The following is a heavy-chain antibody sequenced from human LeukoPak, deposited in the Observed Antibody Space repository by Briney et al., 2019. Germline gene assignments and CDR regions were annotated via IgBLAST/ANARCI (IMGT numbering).Heavy chain of an antibody. CDR1: GYTFTSYY. J-gene: IGHJ5*02. V-gene: IGHV1-46*01. Sequence: ASVKVSCKASGYTFTSYYMHWVRQAPGQGLEWMGIINPSGGSTSYAQKFQGRVTMTRDTSTSTVYMELSSLRSEDTAAYYCAREVSSYDFWSGYYSLNWFDPWGQGTLVTVSS. D-gene: IGHD3-3*01. CDR2: INPSGGST. CDR3: AREVSSYDFWSGYYSLNWFDP.